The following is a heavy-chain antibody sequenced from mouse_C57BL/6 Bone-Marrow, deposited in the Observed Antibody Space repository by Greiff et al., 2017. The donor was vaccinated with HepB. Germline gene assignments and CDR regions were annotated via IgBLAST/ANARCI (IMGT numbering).Heavy chain of an antibody. V-gene: IGHV1-15*01. Sequence: VHLVESGAELVRPGASVTLSCKASGYTFTDYEMHWVKQTPVHGLAWIGAIDPETGGTAYNQKFKGKAILTADKSSSTAYMELRSLTSEDAAVYYCTRPGPVGYWGQGTTLTVSS. CDR2: IDPETGGT. D-gene: IGHD3-2*02. J-gene: IGHJ2*01. CDR1: GYTFTDYE. CDR3: TRPGPVGY.